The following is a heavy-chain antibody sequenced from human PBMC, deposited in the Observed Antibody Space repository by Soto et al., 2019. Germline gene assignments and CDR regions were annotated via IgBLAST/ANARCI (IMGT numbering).Heavy chain of an antibody. CDR2: ISYDGSNK. V-gene: IGHV3-30-3*01. J-gene: IGHJ3*02. Sequence: QVQLVESGGGVVQPGRSLRLSCAASGFTFSSYAMHWVRQAPGKGLEWVAVISYDGSNKYYADSVKGRFTISRDNSKNTLYLQMNSLRAEDTAVYYCARVSSYRGGRDAFDIWGQGTMVTVSS. D-gene: IGHD3-16*02. CDR1: GFTFSSYA. CDR3: ARVSSYRGGRDAFDI.